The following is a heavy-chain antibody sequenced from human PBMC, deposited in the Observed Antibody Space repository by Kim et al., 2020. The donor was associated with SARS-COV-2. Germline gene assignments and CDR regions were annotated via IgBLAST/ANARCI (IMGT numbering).Heavy chain of an antibody. V-gene: IGHV3-74*01. Sequence: GGSLRLSCAASGFSFSSDWMHWVRQAPGKGLVWVSRINSEGRTTEYADAVKGRFTSSRDNAKNTLYLQMNDLRAEDTAVYFCARGGSGYFGGYWGQGTLVTVSP. D-gene: IGHD3-22*01. CDR1: GFSFSSDW. CDR2: INSEGRTT. CDR3: ARGGSGYFGGY. J-gene: IGHJ4*02.